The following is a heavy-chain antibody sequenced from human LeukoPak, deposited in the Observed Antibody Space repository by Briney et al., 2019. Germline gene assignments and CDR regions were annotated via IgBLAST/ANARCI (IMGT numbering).Heavy chain of an antibody. CDR2: INSDGSST. D-gene: IGHD6-13*01. CDR3: ARAYSSSWPYYYYYYMDV. CDR1: GFTFSSYW. V-gene: IGHV3-74*01. J-gene: IGHJ6*03. Sequence: GGSLRLSCAASGFTFSSYWMHWVRQAPGKGLVWVSRINSDGSSTSYADSVKGRFTISRDNAKNTLYLQMNSLRAEDTAVYYCARAYSSSWPYYYYYYMDVWGKGTTVTISS.